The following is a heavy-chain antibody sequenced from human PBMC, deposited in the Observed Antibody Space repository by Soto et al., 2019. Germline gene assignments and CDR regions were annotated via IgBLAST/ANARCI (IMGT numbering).Heavy chain of an antibody. CDR2: ISGSGGST. CDR3: AKDNGVAAAGTSTPHRFDY. J-gene: IGHJ4*02. D-gene: IGHD6-13*01. Sequence: GGSLRLSCAASGFTFSSYAMSWVRQAPGKGLEWVSAISGSGGSTYYADSVKGRFTISRDNSKNTLYLQMTSLRAEDTAVYYCAKDNGVAAAGTSTPHRFDYWGQGTLVTVSS. V-gene: IGHV3-23*01. CDR1: GFTFSSYA.